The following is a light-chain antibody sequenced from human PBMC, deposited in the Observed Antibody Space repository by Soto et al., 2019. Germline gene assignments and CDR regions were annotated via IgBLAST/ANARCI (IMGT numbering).Light chain of an antibody. CDR3: QHFGRSPLT. J-gene: IGKJ4*01. CDR2: DAS. V-gene: IGKV1-5*01. CDR1: QSISSW. Sequence: DIQMTQSPSTLSASVGDRVTITCRASQSISSWLAWFQQKPGNAPNLLISDASSLESGVPSRFSGSGSGTEFTLTISSLQPDDFATYYCQHFGRSPLTFGGGTKVDIK.